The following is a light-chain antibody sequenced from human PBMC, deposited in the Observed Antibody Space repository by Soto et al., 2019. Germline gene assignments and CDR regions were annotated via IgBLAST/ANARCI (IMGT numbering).Light chain of an antibody. CDR2: GAS. CDR3: QQYNNWLRT. CDR1: QSVSSN. J-gene: IGKJ1*01. V-gene: IGKV3-15*01. Sequence: EIVMTQSPATLSVSPGERATLSCRASQSVSSNLAWYQQKPGQAPRLLIYGASTRATGIRARFSGSGSGTEFTLTISSLQAEDFAVYYCQQYNNWLRTFGQGTKVEIK.